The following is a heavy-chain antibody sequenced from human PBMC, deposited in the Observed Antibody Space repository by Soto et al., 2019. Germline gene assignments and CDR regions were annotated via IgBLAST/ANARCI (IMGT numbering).Heavy chain of an antibody. CDR2: INPSGGST. D-gene: IGHD2-15*01. V-gene: IGHV1-46*01. J-gene: IGHJ6*02. CDR3: AREFQNFYPCSGGSCYLDYYYYYGMDV. Sequence: ASVKVSCKASGYTFTSYAMHWVRQAPGQGLEWMGIINPSGGSTSYAQKFQGRVTMTRDTSTSTVYMELSSLRSEDTAVYYCAREFQNFYPCSGGSCYLDYYYYYGMDVWGQGTTVTVSS. CDR1: GYTFTSYA.